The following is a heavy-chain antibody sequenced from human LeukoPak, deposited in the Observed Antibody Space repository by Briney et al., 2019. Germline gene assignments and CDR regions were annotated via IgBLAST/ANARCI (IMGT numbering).Heavy chain of an antibody. CDR1: GFTFSSYD. D-gene: IGHD3-16*01. J-gene: IGHJ6*03. V-gene: IGHV3-30*18. Sequence: GSLRLSCTASGFTFSSYDMSWVRQAPGKGLEWVAVISYDGSNKYYADSVKGRFTISRDNSKNTLYLQMNSLRAEDTAVYYCAKGGLRYYYYYMDVWGKGTTVTVSS. CDR2: ISYDGSNK. CDR3: AKGGLRYYYYYMDV.